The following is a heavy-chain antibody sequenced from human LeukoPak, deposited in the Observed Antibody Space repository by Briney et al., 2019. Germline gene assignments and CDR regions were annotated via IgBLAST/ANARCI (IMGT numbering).Heavy chain of an antibody. CDR3: AVRGWAYCGGDCYSFGDY. D-gene: IGHD2-21*02. J-gene: IGHJ4*02. V-gene: IGHV1-2*02. CDR1: GYTLTGYY. CDR2: INPNSGGT. Sequence: ASVKVSCKASGYTLTGYYMHWVRQAPGQGLEWMGWINPNSGGTNYAQKFQGRVTMTRDTSISTAYMELSRLRSDDTAVYYCAVRGWAYCGGDCYSFGDYWGQGTLVTVSS.